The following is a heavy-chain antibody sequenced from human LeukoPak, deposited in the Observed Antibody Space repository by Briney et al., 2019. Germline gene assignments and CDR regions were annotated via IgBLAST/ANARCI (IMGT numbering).Heavy chain of an antibody. Sequence: SETLSLTCTVSGGSISSYYWSWIRQPPGKGLEWIGYIYYSGSTNYNPSLKSRVTMSVDTSKNQFSLKLSSVTAADTAVYYCARESQYYDFWSGNSYYYYYMDVWGKGTTVTVSS. D-gene: IGHD3-3*01. V-gene: IGHV4-59*12. J-gene: IGHJ6*03. CDR1: GGSISSYY. CDR2: IYYSGST. CDR3: ARESQYYDFWSGNSYYYYYMDV.